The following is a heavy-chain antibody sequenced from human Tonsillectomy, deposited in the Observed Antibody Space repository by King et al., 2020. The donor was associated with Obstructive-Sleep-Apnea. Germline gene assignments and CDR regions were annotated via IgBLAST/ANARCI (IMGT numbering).Heavy chain of an antibody. CDR3: VRGNVDTAIPFDY. CDR1: GGTFSSFA. J-gene: IGHJ4*02. CDR2: IIPMVGIV. Sequence: QLVQSGAAVKKPGSSGKVSFKASGGTFSSFAISWVRQAPGQGLEWMGRIIPMVGIVNYEQKLKDRFMITADIFTSRAYMELSSLRSDDTAVYYCVRGNVDTAIPFDYWGQGTLVTVSS. D-gene: IGHD5-18*01. V-gene: IGHV1-69*09.